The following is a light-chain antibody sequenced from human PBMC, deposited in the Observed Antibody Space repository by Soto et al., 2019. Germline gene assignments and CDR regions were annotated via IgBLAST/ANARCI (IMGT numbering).Light chain of an antibody. J-gene: IGLJ1*01. V-gene: IGLV2-11*01. CDR1: SSDVGGYTY. Sequence: QSALTQPRSVSGSPGQSVTISCTGTSSDVGGYTYVSWYQQHPGKAPKVMTYDVSKRPSGVPDRFSGSKSGNTASLTISGLQAEDEADYYCCSYAGSYIYVFGTGTKLTVL. CDR2: DVS. CDR3: CSYAGSYIYV.